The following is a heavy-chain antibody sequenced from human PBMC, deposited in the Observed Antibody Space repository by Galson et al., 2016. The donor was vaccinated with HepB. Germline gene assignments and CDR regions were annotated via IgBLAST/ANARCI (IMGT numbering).Heavy chain of an antibody. CDR1: GASINNYF. J-gene: IGHJ5*02. CDR3: ARIPSGYEGEWFDH. Sequence: ATLSLTCSVSGASINNYFWAWIRQPPGKGLEWIGYVYFSGSTNYNPSVTGRITVSSDASRNQFSLKLSSVTAADTAIYYCARIPSGYEGEWFDHWGHGILVTVSS. V-gene: IGHV4-59*01. D-gene: IGHD5-12*01. CDR2: VYFSGST.